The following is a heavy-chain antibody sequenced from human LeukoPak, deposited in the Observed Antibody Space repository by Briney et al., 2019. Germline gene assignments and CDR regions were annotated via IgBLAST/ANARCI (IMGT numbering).Heavy chain of an antibody. V-gene: IGHV3-23*01. D-gene: IGHD6-13*01. CDR2: ISGSGGST. CDR1: GFTFSDYY. CDR3: AKPAPGYSSSWYFGFGY. J-gene: IGHJ4*02. Sequence: PGGSLRLSCAASGFTFSDYYMSWIRQAPGKGLEWVSTISGSGGSTYYADSVKGRFTISRDNSKNTLYLQMNSLRAEDTAVYYCAKPAPGYSSSWYFGFGYWGQGTLATVSS.